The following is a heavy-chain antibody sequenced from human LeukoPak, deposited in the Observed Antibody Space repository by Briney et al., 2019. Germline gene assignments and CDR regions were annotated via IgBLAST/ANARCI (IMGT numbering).Heavy chain of an antibody. CDR3: ATDVRSSPLGF. J-gene: IGHJ4*01. Sequence: GGSLRLSCAVSGFTVTNDYMNWVRQAPGKGLEWVSIIYSGGSTYYADSVKGRFTISRDSSNNTLFLQMSNRRADDSGLYYCATDVRSSPLGFWGHGTLVTVSS. CDR1: GFTVTNDY. CDR2: IYSGGST. V-gene: IGHV3-66*01. D-gene: IGHD6-13*01.